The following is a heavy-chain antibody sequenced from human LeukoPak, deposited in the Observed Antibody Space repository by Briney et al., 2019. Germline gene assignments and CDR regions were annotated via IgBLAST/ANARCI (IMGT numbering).Heavy chain of an antibody. CDR2: INPSGGST. V-gene: IGHV1-46*01. Sequence: ASVKVSCKASGYTFTNYDINWVRQAPGQGLEWMGIINPSGGSTSYAQKFQGRVTMTRDTSTSTVYMELSSLRSEDTAVYYCARGWGYCSSTSCYTLDYWGQGTLVTVSS. J-gene: IGHJ4*02. CDR3: ARGWGYCSSTSCYTLDY. D-gene: IGHD2-2*02. CDR1: GYTFTNYD.